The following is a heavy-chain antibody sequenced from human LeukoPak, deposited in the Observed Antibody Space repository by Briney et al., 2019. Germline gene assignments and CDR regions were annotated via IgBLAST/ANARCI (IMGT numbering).Heavy chain of an antibody. CDR1: GGSISTSSYY. Sequence: SETLSLTCTVSGGSISTSSYYWGWVRQPPGKGLEWIGSIYYSGSTYYNPSLKSRVTISVDTSKNQFSLKLSSVTAADTAVYYCARGQYYDFWSGYYSGHYYFDYWGQGTLVTVSS. CDR3: ARGQYYDFWSGYYSGHYYFDY. CDR2: IYYSGST. J-gene: IGHJ4*02. D-gene: IGHD3-3*01. V-gene: IGHV4-39*07.